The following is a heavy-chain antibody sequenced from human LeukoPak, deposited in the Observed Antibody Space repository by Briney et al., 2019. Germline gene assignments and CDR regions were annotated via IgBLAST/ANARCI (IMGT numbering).Heavy chain of an antibody. Sequence: SETLSLTCTVSGGSISSYYWSWIRQPPGKGLEWIGYIYYSGSTNYNPSLKSRVTISVDTSKNQFSLKLSSVTAADTAVYYCARHGNYDYVRGSYRSTDAFDIWGQGTMVTVSS. CDR3: ARHGNYDYVRGSYRSTDAFDI. V-gene: IGHV4-59*08. J-gene: IGHJ3*02. CDR1: GGSISSYY. D-gene: IGHD3-16*02. CDR2: IYYSGST.